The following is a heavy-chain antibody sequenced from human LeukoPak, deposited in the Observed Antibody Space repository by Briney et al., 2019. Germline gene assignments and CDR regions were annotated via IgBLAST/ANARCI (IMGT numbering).Heavy chain of an antibody. Sequence: PGGSLRLSCAASGFTVSSNYMSWVRQAPGKGLEWVSVIYSGGSTYYAGSVKGRFTISRDNSKNTLYLQMNSLRAEDTAVYYCARHDRIAARPHAFDIWGQGTMVTVSS. CDR1: GFTVSSNY. CDR2: IYSGGST. CDR3: ARHDRIAARPHAFDI. V-gene: IGHV3-53*01. D-gene: IGHD6-6*01. J-gene: IGHJ3*02.